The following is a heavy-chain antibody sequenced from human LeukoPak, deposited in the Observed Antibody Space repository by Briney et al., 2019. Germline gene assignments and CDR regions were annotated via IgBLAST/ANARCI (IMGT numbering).Heavy chain of an antibody. CDR2: INPDSGGT. Sequence: EASVRVSCKASGYTFTDYFMQWVRHGPGQGLAWMGWINPDSGGTSYAQKFQGRVTMTRDTSINTVYMELSRLRSDDTAVYYCARDCELGTAGPAYEFFDYWGQGSLVTVSS. V-gene: IGHV1-2*02. CDR3: ARDCELGTAGPAYEFFDY. J-gene: IGHJ4*02. CDR1: GYTFTDYF. D-gene: IGHD6-13*01.